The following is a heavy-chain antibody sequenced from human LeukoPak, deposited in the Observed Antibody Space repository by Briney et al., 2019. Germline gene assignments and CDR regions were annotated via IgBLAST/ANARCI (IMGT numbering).Heavy chain of an antibody. J-gene: IGHJ5*02. Sequence: SQNLSLTCAVSGGSISSVGYSWSLIRQPLGKGLEWIGYIYHSGSTYYNPSLKSRVTISVDRSKNQFSLKLSSVTAADTAVYYCARFYGDHKNWFDPWGQGTLVTVSS. V-gene: IGHV4-30-2*01. D-gene: IGHD4-17*01. CDR2: IYHSGST. CDR3: ARFYGDHKNWFDP. CDR1: GGSISSVGYS.